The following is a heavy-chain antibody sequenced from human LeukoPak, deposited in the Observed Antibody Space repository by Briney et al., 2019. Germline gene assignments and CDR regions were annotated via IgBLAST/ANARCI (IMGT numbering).Heavy chain of an antibody. V-gene: IGHV3-23*01. CDR3: ARASWDIVLMPGDY. D-gene: IGHD2-8*01. CDR2: ISGSGGST. Sequence: GGSLRLSCAASGFTFSSYAMSWVRQAPGKGLEWVSAISGSGGSTYYADSVKGRFTISRDNSKNTLYLQMNSLRSDDTAVYYCARASWDIVLMPGDYWGQGTLVTVSS. J-gene: IGHJ4*02. CDR1: GFTFSSYA.